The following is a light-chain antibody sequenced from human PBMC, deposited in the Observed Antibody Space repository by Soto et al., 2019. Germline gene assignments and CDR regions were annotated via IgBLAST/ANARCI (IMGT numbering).Light chain of an antibody. Sequence: EIVLTQSPGTLSLSPGERATLSCRASQSVSSNHLAWYQQKPGQAPRLLIYGASTRASGIPDRFSGSGSGTDFTLTISRLEPEDIEVYYCQRYGSSPLTFGGGIKVDIK. CDR1: QSVSSNH. CDR3: QRYGSSPLT. CDR2: GAS. J-gene: IGKJ4*01. V-gene: IGKV3-20*01.